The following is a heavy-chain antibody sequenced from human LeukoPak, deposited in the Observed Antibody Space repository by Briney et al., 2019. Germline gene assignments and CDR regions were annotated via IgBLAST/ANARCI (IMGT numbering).Heavy chain of an antibody. CDR3: ARDLRGSWGYDSGY. D-gene: IGHD5-12*01. V-gene: IGHV3-33*01. CDR2: IWYDGSNK. CDR1: GFTFSSYG. Sequence: GGSLRLSCAASGFTFSSYGMHWVRQAPGKGLEWVAVIWYDGSNKYYADSVKGRFTISRDNSKNTLYLQMNSLRAEDTAVYYCARDLRGSWGYDSGYWGQGTLVTVSS. J-gene: IGHJ4*02.